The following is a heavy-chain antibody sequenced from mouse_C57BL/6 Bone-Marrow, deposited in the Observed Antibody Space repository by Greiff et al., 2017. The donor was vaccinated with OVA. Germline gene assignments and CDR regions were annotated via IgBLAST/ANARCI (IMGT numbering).Heavy chain of an antibody. CDR1: GYTFTDYE. J-gene: IGHJ2*01. V-gene: IGHV1-15*01. CDR2: IDPETGGT. CDR3: TRPLLRDYFDY. D-gene: IGHD1-1*01. Sequence: QVQLKQSGAELVRPGASVTLSCKASGYTFTDYEMHWVKQTPVHGLEWIGAIDPETGGTAYNQKFKGKAILTADKSSSTAYMELRSLTSEDSAVYYCTRPLLRDYFDYWGQGTTLTVSS.